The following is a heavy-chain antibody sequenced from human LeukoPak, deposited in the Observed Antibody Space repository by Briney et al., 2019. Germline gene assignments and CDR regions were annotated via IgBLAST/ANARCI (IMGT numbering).Heavy chain of an antibody. CDR1: GFTFSSYW. D-gene: IGHD6-19*01. J-gene: IGHJ4*02. Sequence: PGGSLRLSCAASGFTFSSYWMHWVRQAPGRGLEWVSAISGSSGSTYYADSVKGRFTISTDNSKNTLYLHMNSLRAEDTAVYYCAKDVYSSGPSLFDYRGQGTLVTVSS. CDR3: AKDVYSSGPSLFDY. V-gene: IGHV3-23*01. CDR2: ISGSSGST.